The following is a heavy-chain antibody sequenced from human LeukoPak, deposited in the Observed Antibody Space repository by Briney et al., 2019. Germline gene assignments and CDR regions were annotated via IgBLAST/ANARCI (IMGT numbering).Heavy chain of an antibody. CDR3: ARYSPTSSGWPSYYGMDV. CDR1: GYTFTSYC. J-gene: IGHJ6*02. CDR2: IYPGDSDT. Sequence: GESLKISCKGSGYTFTSYCIGWVRQMPGIGLEWMGIIYPGDSDTRYSPSFQGQVTISADKYISTAYLQWSSLRASDSAMYYCARYSPTSSGWPSYYGMDVWGQGTTVTVSS. D-gene: IGHD6-19*01. V-gene: IGHV5-51*01.